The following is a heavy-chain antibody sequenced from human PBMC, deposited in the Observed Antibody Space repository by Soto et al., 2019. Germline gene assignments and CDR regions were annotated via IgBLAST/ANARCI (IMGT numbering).Heavy chain of an antibody. V-gene: IGHV3-23*01. CDR3: AKDRYGDYRPLFFDY. J-gene: IGHJ4*02. CDR1: GFTFSSYA. CDR2: ISGSGGST. D-gene: IGHD4-17*01. Sequence: EVQLLESGGGLVQPGGSLSLSCAASGFTFSSYAMSCVRQAPGKGLEWVSAISGSGGSTYYADSVKGRFTISRDNSKNTLYLQMNSLRAEDTAVYSCAKDRYGDYRPLFFDYWGQGTLVTVSS.